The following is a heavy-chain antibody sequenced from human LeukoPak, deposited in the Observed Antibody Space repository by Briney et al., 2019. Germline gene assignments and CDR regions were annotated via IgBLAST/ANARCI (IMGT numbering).Heavy chain of an antibody. CDR2: ISYDGSNK. D-gene: IGHD6-19*01. J-gene: IGHJ6*02. CDR3: ARDKVIAVAGTPDYYYYGMDV. Sequence: PGRSPRLSCAASGFTFSSYAMHWVRQAPGKGLEWVAVISYDGSNKYYADSVKGRFTISRDNSKNTLYLQMNSLRAEDTAVYYCARDKVIAVAGTPDYYYYGMDVWGQGTTVTVSS. V-gene: IGHV3-30-3*01. CDR1: GFTFSSYA.